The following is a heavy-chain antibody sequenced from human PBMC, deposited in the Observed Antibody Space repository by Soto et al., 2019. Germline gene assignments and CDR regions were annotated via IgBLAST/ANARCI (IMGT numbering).Heavy chain of an antibody. CDR1: GFTYSSYG. V-gene: IGHV3-48*01. D-gene: IGHD6-19*01. CDR3: ARDRGAVADPAGDAFDI. J-gene: IGHJ3*02. Sequence: GGSLRLSCAASGFTYSSYGMHWVRQAPSKGLEWVSYISCDSSTIYYADSVKGRFTISRDNSKNTLYLQMNSLRAEDTAVYYCARDRGAVADPAGDAFDIWGQGTMVTVSS. CDR2: ISCDSSTI.